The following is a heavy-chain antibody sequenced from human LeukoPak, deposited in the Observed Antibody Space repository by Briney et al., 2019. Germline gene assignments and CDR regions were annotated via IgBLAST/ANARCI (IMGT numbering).Heavy chain of an antibody. Sequence: GGSLRLSCAASGFAFSSYGMHWVRQAPGKGLEWVAFIQYDGTNKYYADSVKGRFTISRDNSKNTLYLQMNSLRAEDTAVYYCAKNLIVGATIDAFDIWGQGTMVTVSS. CDR3: AKNLIVGATIDAFDI. CDR1: GFAFSSYG. J-gene: IGHJ3*02. CDR2: IQYDGTNK. V-gene: IGHV3-30*02. D-gene: IGHD1-26*01.